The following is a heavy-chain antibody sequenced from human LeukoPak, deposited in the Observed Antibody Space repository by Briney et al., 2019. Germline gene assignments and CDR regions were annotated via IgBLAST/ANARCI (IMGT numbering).Heavy chain of an antibody. CDR1: GYTFTSYD. V-gene: IGHV1-8*03. CDR3: ARGGIAAAGAILSYYYYYMDV. D-gene: IGHD6-13*01. Sequence: ASVKVSCKASGYTFTSYDINWVRQATGQGLEWMGWMNPNSGNTGYAQKFQGRVTITRNTSISTAYMELSSLRSDDTAVYYCARGGIAAAGAILSYYYYYMDVWGKGTTVTVSS. J-gene: IGHJ6*03. CDR2: MNPNSGNT.